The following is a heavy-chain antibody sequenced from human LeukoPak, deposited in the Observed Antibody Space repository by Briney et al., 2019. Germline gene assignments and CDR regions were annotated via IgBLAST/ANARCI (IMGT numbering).Heavy chain of an antibody. CDR3: ARDMVRGVFTTRTIDY. CDR2: ISSGGSTI. J-gene: IGHJ4*02. Sequence: GGSLRLSCAASGFTFSSYEMNWVRQAPGKGLEWVSYISSGGSTIYYADSVKDRFTISRDNAKNSLYLQMNSLRAEDTAVYYCARDMVRGVFTTRTIDYWGQGTLVTVSS. CDR1: GFTFSSYE. V-gene: IGHV3-48*03. D-gene: IGHD3-10*01.